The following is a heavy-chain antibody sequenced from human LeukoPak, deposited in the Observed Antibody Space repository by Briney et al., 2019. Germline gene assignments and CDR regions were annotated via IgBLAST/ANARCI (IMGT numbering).Heavy chain of an antibody. D-gene: IGHD2-2*01. CDR2: IIPIFGTA. Sequence: SVKVSCKASGGTFSSYAISWVRQAPGQGLEWMGRIIPIFGTANYAQKFQGRVTITADKSTSTAYMELSSLRSEDTAVYYCARDWSVPAATYYYYGMDVWGKGTTVTVSS. V-gene: IGHV1-69*06. CDR1: GGTFSSYA. J-gene: IGHJ6*04. CDR3: ARDWSVPAATYYYYGMDV.